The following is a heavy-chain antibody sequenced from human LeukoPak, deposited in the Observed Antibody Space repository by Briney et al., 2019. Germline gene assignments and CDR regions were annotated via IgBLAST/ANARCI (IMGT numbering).Heavy chain of an antibody. Sequence: ASVKVSCKASGGTFSSYAISWVRQAPGQGLEWMGRIIPIFGTANYAQKFQGRVTITTDESTSTAYMELSSLRSEDTAVYYCASFYDSSGYSPEYLQHWGQGTLVTVSS. V-gene: IGHV1-69*05. CDR2: IIPIFGTA. J-gene: IGHJ1*01. CDR1: GGTFSSYA. D-gene: IGHD3-22*01. CDR3: ASFYDSSGYSPEYLQH.